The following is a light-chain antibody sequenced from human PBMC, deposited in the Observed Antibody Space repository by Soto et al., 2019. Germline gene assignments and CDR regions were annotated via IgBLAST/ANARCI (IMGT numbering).Light chain of an antibody. Sequence: EIVLTQSPGTLSLSIGERTTLSCRPSQSVSRTSLSWYQQKPGQAPRLLIYGTSSRAAGVPDRFTGSGSGTDFTLTISRLEPEDFAVYYCHQSVVSRWTFGQGTKVDIK. V-gene: IGKV3-20*01. J-gene: IGKJ1*01. CDR3: HQSVVSRWT. CDR2: GTS. CDR1: QSVSRTS.